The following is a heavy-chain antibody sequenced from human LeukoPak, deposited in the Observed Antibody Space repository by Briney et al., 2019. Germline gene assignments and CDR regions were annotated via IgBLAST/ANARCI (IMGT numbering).Heavy chain of an antibody. D-gene: IGHD3-10*01. CDR2: INPDSGGT. J-gene: IGHJ4*02. Sequence: GASVKVSCKASGYTFTGYYIHWVRLAPGQGLEWMGWINPDSGGTNYLQKFQGRVTMTRDTSISIAYMELSRLRSDDTAVYFCAREDGDDIFDYWGPGTLVTVSS. CDR1: GYTFTGYY. CDR3: AREDGDDIFDY. V-gene: IGHV1-2*02.